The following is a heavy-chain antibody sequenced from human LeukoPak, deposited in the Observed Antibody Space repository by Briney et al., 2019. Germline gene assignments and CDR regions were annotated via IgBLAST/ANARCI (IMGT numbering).Heavy chain of an antibody. CDR3: ARGVTIFGVVTLFDY. CDR2: IYTSGST. D-gene: IGHD3-3*01. V-gene: IGHV4-61*02. J-gene: IGHJ4*02. CDR1: GYSISSGYY. Sequence: SETLSLTCTVSGYSISSGYYWGWIRQPAGKGLEWIGRIYTSGSTNYNPSLKSRVTISVDTSKNQFSLKLSSVTAADTAVYYCARGVTIFGVVTLFDYWGQGTLVTVSS.